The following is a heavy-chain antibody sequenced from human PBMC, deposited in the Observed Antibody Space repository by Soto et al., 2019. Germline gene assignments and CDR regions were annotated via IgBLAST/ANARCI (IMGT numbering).Heavy chain of an antibody. CDR1: GYSFTRNG. V-gene: IGHV1-18*01. CDR3: VRDRDSDTWPSRDV. Sequence: QVHLVQSGAELKKPGASVRVSCKASGYSFTRNGISWVRQAPGQGLEWMGWISAKNGDTNYAQKFQGRVIVTTDTSTSTAYMELRSLRSDDTAVYYCVRDRDSDTWPSRDVWGQGTTVTVSS. CDR2: ISAKNGDT. J-gene: IGHJ6*02. D-gene: IGHD1-26*01.